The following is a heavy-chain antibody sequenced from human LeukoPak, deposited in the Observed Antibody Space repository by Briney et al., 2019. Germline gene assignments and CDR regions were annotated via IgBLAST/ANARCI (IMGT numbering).Heavy chain of an antibody. CDR3: ARVAGSIDY. CDR2: MNLKSGYT. D-gene: IGHD1-26*01. J-gene: IGHJ4*02. V-gene: IGHV1-8*03. CDR1: GYSFTTYD. Sequence: ASVKVSCKASGYSFTTYDINWVRQATGQGLEWMGWMNLKSGYTGYAQKFQGRVTITRDASTSTVYMELSSLRSEDTAVYYCARVAGSIDYWGQGTLVTVSS.